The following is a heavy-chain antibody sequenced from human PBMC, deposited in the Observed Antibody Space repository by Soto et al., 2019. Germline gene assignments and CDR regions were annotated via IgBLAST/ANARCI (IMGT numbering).Heavy chain of an antibody. J-gene: IGHJ3*02. CDR3: AKERRYSFDAFDI. CDR2: ISYDGSEK. Sequence: QEQLVESGGGVVQAGRSLRLSCAASGFTFNFFGMHWVRQAPGKGLGWVAVISYDGSEKYYADSVKGRFTMSRDNSKNLVYLEMSSLSPEDTSVYYCAKERRYSFDAFDIWGHGTMVTVSS. CDR1: GFTFNFFG. D-gene: IGHD3-9*01. V-gene: IGHV3-30*18.